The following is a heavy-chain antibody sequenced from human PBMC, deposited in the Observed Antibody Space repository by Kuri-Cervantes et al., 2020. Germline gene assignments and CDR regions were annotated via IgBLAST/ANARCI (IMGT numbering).Heavy chain of an antibody. CDR2: IKSDGTER. J-gene: IGHJ6*02. D-gene: IGHD3-3*01. CDR3: ARAQTTLERFGLDI. Sequence: GGSLRLSCAASGFTFSSYSMNWVRQAPGKGLEWVANIKSDGTERNYVDSVKGRFTISRDNAKNSLYLQMSSLRAEDTALYYCARAQTTLERFGLDIWGQGTTVTVSS. CDR1: GFTFSSYS. V-gene: IGHV3-7*03.